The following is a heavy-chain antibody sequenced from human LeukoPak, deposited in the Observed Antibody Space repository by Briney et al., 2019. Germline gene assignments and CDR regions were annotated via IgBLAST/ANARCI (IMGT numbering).Heavy chain of an antibody. CDR2: INHSGST. CDR3: ARGGAQDYYYYYGMDV. J-gene: IGHJ6*02. CDR1: GGSFSGYY. V-gene: IGHV4-34*01. Sequence: ASETLSLTCAVYGGSFSGYYWSWIRQPPGKGLEWIGEINHSGSTNYNPSLKSRVTISVDTSKNQFSLKLSSVTAADTAVYYCARGGAQDYYYYYGMDVWGQGTTVTVSS.